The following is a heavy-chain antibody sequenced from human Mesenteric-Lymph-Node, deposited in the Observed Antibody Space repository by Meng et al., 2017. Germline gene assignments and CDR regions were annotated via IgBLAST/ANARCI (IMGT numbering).Heavy chain of an antibody. D-gene: IGHD6-13*01. Sequence: GESLKISCAASGFTFSSYGMHWVRQAPGKGLEWVAVIWYDGSNKYYADSVKGRFTISRDNFKNMLYLQMNGLRVEDTAMYYCARGADSSTWGQGTLVTVSS. CDR2: IWYDGSNK. CDR3: ARGADSST. V-gene: IGHV3-33*08. CDR1: GFTFSSYG. J-gene: IGHJ5*02.